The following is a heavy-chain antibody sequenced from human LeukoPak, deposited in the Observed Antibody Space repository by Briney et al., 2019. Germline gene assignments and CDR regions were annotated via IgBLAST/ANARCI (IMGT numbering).Heavy chain of an antibody. J-gene: IGHJ4*02. Sequence: PGGSLRLSCAASGFAFSSYWMSWVRQAPGKGLEWVANIKYDEIEKYHVDSVKGRFTISRDNAKNSLYLQMNSLRAEDTALYYCAKDRADRGYSYGLDYWGQGTLVTVSS. V-gene: IGHV3-7*03. CDR1: GFAFSSYW. CDR3: AKDRADRGYSYGLDY. D-gene: IGHD5-18*01. CDR2: IKYDEIEK.